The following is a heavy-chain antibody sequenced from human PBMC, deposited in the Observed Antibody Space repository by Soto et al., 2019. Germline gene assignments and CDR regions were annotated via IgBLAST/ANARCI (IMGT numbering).Heavy chain of an antibody. J-gene: IGHJ4*01. Sequence: HPGGSLRLSCAASGFTVSSNYMSWVRQAPGKGLEWVSVIYSGGSTYYADSVKGRFTISRDNSKNTLYLQMNSLRAEDTAVYYCARDRPEERNIRYSSGWPLGYYWGQGTLVTVSS. D-gene: IGHD6-19*01. CDR1: GFTVSSNY. CDR2: IYSGGST. CDR3: ARDRPEERNIRYSSGWPLGYY. V-gene: IGHV3-53*01.